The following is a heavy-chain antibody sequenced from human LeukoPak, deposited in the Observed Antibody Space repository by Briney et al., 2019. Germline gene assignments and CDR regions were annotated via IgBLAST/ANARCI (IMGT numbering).Heavy chain of an antibody. V-gene: IGHV4-39*07. CDR3: ARDDSPHLGIAGTGYFDY. Sequence: PSETLSLTRTVSGGSISSSSYYWGWIRQPPGTELEWVGSIYYSESTSYNPSLKGRVTISLDTSKNQFSLNLTSVTAADTAMYFCARDDSPHLGIAGTGYFDYWGQGTLVTVAS. CDR1: GGSISSSSYY. CDR2: IYYSEST. J-gene: IGHJ4*02. D-gene: IGHD6-13*01.